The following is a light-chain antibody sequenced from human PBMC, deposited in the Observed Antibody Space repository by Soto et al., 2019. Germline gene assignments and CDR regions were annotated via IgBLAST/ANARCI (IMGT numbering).Light chain of an antibody. CDR2: AAS. V-gene: IGKV1-39*01. J-gene: IGKJ1*01. CDR3: QLSYSTLKT. CDR1: QSISSY. Sequence: DIQMTQYASSMSASVGDRAPITGWESQSISSYLNWYQQKPGKANKLLIYAASSLQSGVPSRFSGSGSGADFTITISSLQTEDFVSYYCQLSYSTLKTFGQGTKVDI.